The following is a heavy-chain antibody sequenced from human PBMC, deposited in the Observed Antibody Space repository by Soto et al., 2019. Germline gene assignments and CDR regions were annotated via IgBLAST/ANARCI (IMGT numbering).Heavy chain of an antibody. CDR1: GFTFSSYW. CDR2: INRDGSST. CDR3: ARGGSLNWYFDL. Sequence: EVQLVESGGGLVQPGGSLRLSCAASGFTFSSYWMHWVRQAPGKGLVWVSRINRDGSSTTYADSVKGRFTISRDNAKNMLYLQMNSLRAEDTAVYYCARGGSLNWYFDLWGRGTLVTVSS. D-gene: IGHD2-15*01. V-gene: IGHV3-74*01. J-gene: IGHJ2*01.